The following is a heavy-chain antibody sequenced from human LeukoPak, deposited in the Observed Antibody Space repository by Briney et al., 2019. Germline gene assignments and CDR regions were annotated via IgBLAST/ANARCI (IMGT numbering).Heavy chain of an antibody. Sequence: SETLSLTCTVSGGSISSSSYDWGWIRQPPGKGLEWIGSISYSGTTYYNPSLKTRVTISVDTSKNQFSLKLSSVTAADTAVYYCAAGWYRSSLDYWGQGTLVTVSS. CDR1: GGSISSSSYD. CDR3: AAGWYRSSLDY. J-gene: IGHJ4*02. CDR2: ISYSGTT. V-gene: IGHV4-39*01. D-gene: IGHD6-13*01.